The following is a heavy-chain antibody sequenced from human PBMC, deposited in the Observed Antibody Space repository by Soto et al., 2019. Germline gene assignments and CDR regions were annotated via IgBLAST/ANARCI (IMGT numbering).Heavy chain of an antibody. CDR3: TRAAWFPYLSFY. J-gene: IGHJ4*02. CDR2: ISSSGSTA. CDR1: GFTVSNNY. V-gene: IGHV3-11*04. D-gene: IGHD3-10*01. Sequence: PGGSLRLSCAVSGFTVSNNYMSWVRQAPGKGLEWISYISSSGSTAYYASSVEGRFTISRDNANNSVYLQMDSLRAEDTALYYCTRAAWFPYLSFYWGQGALVTVS.